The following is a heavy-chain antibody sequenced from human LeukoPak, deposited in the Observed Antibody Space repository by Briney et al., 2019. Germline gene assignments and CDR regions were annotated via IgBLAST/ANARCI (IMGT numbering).Heavy chain of an antibody. CDR3: LLQMTYVELSDPDF. J-gene: IGHJ4*02. CDR1: GFTLSSLA. Sequence: PGGSLRLSCAASGFTLSSLAMHWVRQAPGKGLEWVSSSGTRSGTKYYADSVMGRFTISRDSAMNSVSLQINSLRAEDTAVYYCLLQMTYVELSDPDFRGPGTLVTVSS. D-gene: IGHD3-16*02. CDR2: SGTRSGTK. V-gene: IGHV3-21*01.